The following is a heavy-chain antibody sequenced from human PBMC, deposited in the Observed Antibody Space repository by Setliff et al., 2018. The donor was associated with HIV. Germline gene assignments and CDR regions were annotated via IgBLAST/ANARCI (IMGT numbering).Heavy chain of an antibody. D-gene: IGHD5-12*01. CDR1: GFAFSDNP. CDR3: GKDRTDVAATIANY. V-gene: IGHV3-23*01. Sequence: GGSLRLSCVASSGFAFSDNPMNWVRQAPGKGLEWVSAIVGSGGSTYYADSVKGRFTISRDNSKNTVYLQMNSLRAEDTAVYYCGKDRTDVAATIANYWGQGTLVTVSS. CDR2: IVGSGGST. J-gene: IGHJ4*02.